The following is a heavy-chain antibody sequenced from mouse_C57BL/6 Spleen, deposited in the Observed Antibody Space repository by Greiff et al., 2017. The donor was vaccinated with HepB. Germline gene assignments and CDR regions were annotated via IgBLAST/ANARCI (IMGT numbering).Heavy chain of an antibody. CDR1: GFSLTSYG. CDR3: ARNLDTDWFAY. Sequence: QVQLQQSGPGLVQPSQSLSITCTVSGFSLTSYGVHWVRQSPGKGLEWLGVIWSGGSTDYNAAFISRLSISKDNSKSQVFVKMNSLQADDTAIYYCARNLDTDWFAYWGQGTLVTVSA. CDR2: IWSGGST. D-gene: IGHD1-1*01. J-gene: IGHJ3*01. V-gene: IGHV2-2*01.